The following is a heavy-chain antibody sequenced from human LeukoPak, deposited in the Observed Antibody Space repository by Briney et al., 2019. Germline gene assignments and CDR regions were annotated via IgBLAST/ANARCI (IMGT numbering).Heavy chain of an antibody. V-gene: IGHV3-21*01. D-gene: IGHD6-19*01. CDR1: GFTFSSYS. CDR2: ISSSSSYI. Sequence: GGSLRLSCAASGFTFSSYSMNWVRQAPGKGLEWVSSISSSSSYIYYADSVKGRFTISRDNAKNSLYLQMNSLRAEDTAVYYCAKGSSGWGPFDYWGQGTLVTVSS. CDR3: AKGSSGWGPFDY. J-gene: IGHJ4*02.